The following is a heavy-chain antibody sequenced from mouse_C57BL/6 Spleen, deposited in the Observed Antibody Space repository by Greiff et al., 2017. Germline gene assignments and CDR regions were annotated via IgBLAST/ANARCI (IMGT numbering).Heavy chain of an antibody. CDR3: ARHEDGSTSFDY. CDR1: GFTFSSYG. J-gene: IGHJ2*01. D-gene: IGHD1-1*01. CDR2: ISSGGSYT. V-gene: IGHV5-6*01. Sequence: EVQLVESGGDLVKPGGSLKLSCAASGFTFSSYGMSWVRQTPDKRLEWVATISSGGSYTYYPDSVKGRFTISRDNAKNTLYLQMSSLKSEDTAMYYCARHEDGSTSFDYWGQGTTLRVSS.